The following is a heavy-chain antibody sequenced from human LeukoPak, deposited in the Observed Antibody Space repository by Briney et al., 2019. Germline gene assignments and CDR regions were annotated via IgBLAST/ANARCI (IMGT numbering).Heavy chain of an antibody. D-gene: IGHD2-2*02. CDR2: ISSSGKYI. V-gene: IGHV3-21*01. J-gene: IGHJ4*02. CDR1: GFSFSSSS. Sequence: GRSLRLSCAVSGFSFSSSSMNWVRQAPGRGLEWVSSISSSGKYIYYADSMKGRLTVSRDNARSLVYLEMSSLRAEGTAIYYCSRDVSRDISCYTAWGQGTLVTVSS. CDR3: SRDVSRDISCYTA.